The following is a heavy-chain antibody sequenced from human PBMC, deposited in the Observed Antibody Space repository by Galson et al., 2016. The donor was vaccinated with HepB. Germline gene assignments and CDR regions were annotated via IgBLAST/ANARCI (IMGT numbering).Heavy chain of an antibody. CDR2: TYYRSKWYN. CDR1: GDSVSSNTAA. CDR3: VSGETGTARIRAFDM. D-gene: IGHD1-7*01. J-gene: IGHJ3*02. V-gene: IGHV6-1*01. Sequence: CAISGDSVSSNTAAWNWIRQSPSRGLEWLGRTYYRSKWYNDYAVSVKSRITINPDTSKNQFSLQLNSVTPEDTAVYYCVSGETGTARIRAFDMWGQGKMVTVSS.